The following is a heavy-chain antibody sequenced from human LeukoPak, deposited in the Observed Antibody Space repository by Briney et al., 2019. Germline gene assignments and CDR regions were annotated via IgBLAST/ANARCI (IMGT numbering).Heavy chain of an antibody. CDR3: AREVVLSTSAWFEY. CDR2: IKEDGTEK. J-gene: IGHJ4*02. CDR1: GFTFSSYW. D-gene: IGHD3-22*01. Sequence: GGSLRLSCAVSGFTFSSYWMSWVRQAPGKGLEWVANIKEDGTEKYYQDSVKGRFTISRDNAKNSLYLQMNSLRAEDTAVYYCAREVVLSTSAWFEYWGQGTLVTVSS. V-gene: IGHV3-7*01.